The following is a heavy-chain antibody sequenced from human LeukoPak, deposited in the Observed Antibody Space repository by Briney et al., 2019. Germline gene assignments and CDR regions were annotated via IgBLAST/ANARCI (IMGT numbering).Heavy chain of an antibody. Sequence: SETLSLTCAVYGGSFSGYYWSWIRQPPGKGLEWIGEINRSGSTNYNPSLKSRVTISVDTSKNQFSLKLSSVTAADTAVYYCARGAKMYYFDYWGQGTLVTVSS. CDR3: ARGAKMYYFDY. V-gene: IGHV4-34*01. CDR1: GGSFSGYY. J-gene: IGHJ4*02. CDR2: INRSGST.